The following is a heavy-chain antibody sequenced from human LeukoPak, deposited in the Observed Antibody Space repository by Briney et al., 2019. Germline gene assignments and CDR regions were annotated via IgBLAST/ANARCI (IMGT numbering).Heavy chain of an antibody. CDR3: ARGPVVVVPAAMRSAFDI. CDR2: IIPIFGTA. J-gene: IGHJ3*02. Sequence: ASVKVSCKASGGTFSSYAISWVRQAPGQGLEWMGGIIPIFGTANYAQKFQGRVTITADESTSTAYMELSSLRSEDTAVYYCARGPVVVVPAAMRSAFDIWGQGTMVTVSS. V-gene: IGHV1-69*13. CDR1: GGTFSSYA. D-gene: IGHD2-2*01.